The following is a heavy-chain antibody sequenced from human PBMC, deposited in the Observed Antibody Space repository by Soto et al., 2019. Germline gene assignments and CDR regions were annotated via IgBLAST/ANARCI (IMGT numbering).Heavy chain of an antibody. V-gene: IGHV3-9*01. CDR3: AKDRYDYYGSGSNYGMDV. J-gene: IGHJ6*02. Sequence: PGGSLILSCAASGFTFDDYAMHWVRQAPGKGLEWVSGISWNSGSIGYADSVKGRFTTSRDNVKNSLYLQMDSLRAEDTALYYCAKDRYDYYGSGSNYGMDVWGPGTAVTVSS. CDR2: ISWNSGSI. D-gene: IGHD3-10*01. CDR1: GFTFDDYA.